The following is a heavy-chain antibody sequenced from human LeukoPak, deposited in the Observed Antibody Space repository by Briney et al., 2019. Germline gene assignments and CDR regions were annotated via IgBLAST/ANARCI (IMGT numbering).Heavy chain of an antibody. Sequence: GGSLRLSCAASGSTFSSYEMNWVRQAPGKGLEWVSYISSSGSTMYYADSVKGRFTISRDNAKNSLYLQMDSLRAEDTAVYYCARLYGSGHYFYYYMDVWGKGTTVTVSS. J-gene: IGHJ6*03. CDR1: GSTFSSYE. CDR3: ARLYGSGHYFYYYMDV. V-gene: IGHV3-48*03. D-gene: IGHD3-10*01. CDR2: ISSSGSTM.